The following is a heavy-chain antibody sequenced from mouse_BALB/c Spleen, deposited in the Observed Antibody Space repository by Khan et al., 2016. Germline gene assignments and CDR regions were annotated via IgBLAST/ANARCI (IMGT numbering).Heavy chain of an antibody. D-gene: IGHD1-2*01. J-gene: IGHJ3*01. CDR1: GYSITSGYS. V-gene: IGHV3-1*02. Sequence: VQLQQSGPDLVKPSQSLSLTCTVTGYSITSGYSWHWIRQFPGNKLEWMDYIHYSGSTNYNPSLKSRVSRTRDTYKNQFFLQFNSVTTEDTATPHCARTIRLLGFAYWGQGSLVTISA. CDR3: ARTIRLLGFAY. CDR2: IHYSGST.